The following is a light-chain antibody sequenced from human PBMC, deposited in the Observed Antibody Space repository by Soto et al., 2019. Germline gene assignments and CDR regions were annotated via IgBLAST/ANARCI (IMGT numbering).Light chain of an antibody. J-gene: IGLJ1*01. CDR3: CSYTATTTYV. Sequence: QSVLTQPASVSGSPGQSISISCTGTGSDVGGYTFVSWYQQHPDKVPKLVIFDVSRRPSGVSDRFSGSKSVNAASLTISGLQAEDEADYYCCSYTATTTYVFGTGTKVTVL. CDR2: DVS. V-gene: IGLV2-14*03. CDR1: GSDVGGYTF.